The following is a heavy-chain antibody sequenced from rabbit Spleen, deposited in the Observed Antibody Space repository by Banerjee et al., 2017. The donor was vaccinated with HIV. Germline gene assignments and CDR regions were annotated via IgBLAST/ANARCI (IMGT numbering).Heavy chain of an antibody. D-gene: IGHD8-1*01. CDR1: GFSFTNGYY. V-gene: IGHV1S40*01. J-gene: IGHJ3*01. Sequence: QSLEESGGDLVKPGASLTLTCTASGFSFTNGYYMCWVRQAPAPGKGPEWIACIYAGSSGSTYYASWAKGRFTISKTSSTTVTLQMTSLTDADTATYFCARDNGGGNWYTDRLDLWGPGTLVTVS. CDR2: IYAGSSGST. CDR3: ARDNGGGNWYTDRLDL.